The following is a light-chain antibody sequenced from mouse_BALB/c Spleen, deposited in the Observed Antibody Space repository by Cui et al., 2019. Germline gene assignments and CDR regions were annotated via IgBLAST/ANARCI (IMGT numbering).Light chain of an antibody. CDR2: DTS. Sequence: QIVLTQSPEIMSASPGENVTMTCSASSSVSYMHWYQQKSGTSPKRWIYDTSKLASGVPARFSGSGSGTSYSLTISSMEAEDAATYYCQQWSSNPPTFGSGTKLEIK. J-gene: IGKJ4*01. V-gene: IGKV4-59*01. CDR3: QQWSSNPPT. CDR1: SSVSY.